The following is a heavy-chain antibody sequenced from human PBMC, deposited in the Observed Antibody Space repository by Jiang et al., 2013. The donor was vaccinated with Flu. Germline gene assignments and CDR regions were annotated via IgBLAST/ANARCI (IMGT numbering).Heavy chain of an antibody. D-gene: IGHD3-22*01. V-gene: IGHV1-18*04. CDR1: GYIFNIYG. CDR3: ARKDYYDSSGSDY. CDR2: ISAYNGYA. Sequence: GAEVKKPGAAMKVSCKTSGYIFNIYGITWVRQAPGQGLEWMGWISAYNGYATYADKYQGRVTMTRDTSISTAYMELSRLRSDDTAVYYCARKDYYDSSGSDYWGQGTLVTVSS. J-gene: IGHJ4*02.